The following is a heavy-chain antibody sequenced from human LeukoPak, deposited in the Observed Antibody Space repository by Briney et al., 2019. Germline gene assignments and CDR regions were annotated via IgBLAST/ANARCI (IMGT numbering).Heavy chain of an antibody. CDR1: GFTFDDYT. CDR2: ISWDGGST. D-gene: IGHD3-10*01. Sequence: GGSLRLSCAASGFTFDDYTMHWVRQAPGKGLEWVSLISWDGGSTYYADSVKGRFTISRDNSKNSLYLQMNSLRTEDTALYYCAKGGYYGSGSMRPYFDYWGQGTLVTVSS. J-gene: IGHJ4*02. V-gene: IGHV3-43*01. CDR3: AKGGYYGSGSMRPYFDY.